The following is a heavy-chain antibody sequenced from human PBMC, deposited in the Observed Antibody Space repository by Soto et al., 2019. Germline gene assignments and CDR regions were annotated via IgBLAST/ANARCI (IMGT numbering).Heavy chain of an antibody. CDR1: GFTFVDSA. CDR3: AKNLGKRSDYFDY. Sequence: GGSLRLSCAASGFTFVDSAMTWVRQAPGKGLEWVSTISPSGGNRFHADSVKGRFTISRDNSKNTLYLQMNSLRADDTAVYYCAKNLGKRSDYFDYWGQGTPVTVSS. CDR2: ISPSGGNR. V-gene: IGHV3-23*01. J-gene: IGHJ4*02. D-gene: IGHD1-26*01.